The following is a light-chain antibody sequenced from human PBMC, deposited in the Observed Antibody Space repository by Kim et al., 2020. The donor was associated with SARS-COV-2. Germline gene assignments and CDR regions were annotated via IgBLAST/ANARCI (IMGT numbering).Light chain of an antibody. CDR1: SGDVGVYNY. CDR3: CSYAGTYTPWV. Sequence: HSVTISCTGTSGDVGVYNYVAWYQQHPGKAPKLIIYDVTKRPSGVPDRFSGSKSGNTASLTISGLQAEDEADYYCCSYAGTYTPWVFGGGTQLTVL. CDR2: DVT. J-gene: IGLJ3*02. V-gene: IGLV2-11*03.